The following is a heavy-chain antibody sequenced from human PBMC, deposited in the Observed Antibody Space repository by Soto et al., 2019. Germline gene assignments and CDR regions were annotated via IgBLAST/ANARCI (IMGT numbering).Heavy chain of an antibody. D-gene: IGHD2-8*01. CDR3: ARDGKGGDSRGGYCTNGVCSYYYYYGMDV. J-gene: IGHJ6*02. V-gene: IGHV3-21*01. CDR1: GLTCSSYS. Sequence: GGSLRLSYAASGLTCSSYSMNWVRQAPGKGLEWVSSISSSSSYIYYADSVKGRFTISRDNAKNSLYLQMNSLRAEDTAVYYCARDGKGGDSRGGYCTNGVCSYYYYYGMDVWGQGTTVTVSS. CDR2: ISSSSSYI.